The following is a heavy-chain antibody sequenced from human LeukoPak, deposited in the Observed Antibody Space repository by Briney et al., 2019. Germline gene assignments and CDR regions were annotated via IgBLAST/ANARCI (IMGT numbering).Heavy chain of an antibody. CDR3: AKDRGTDYGDHQYFQH. V-gene: IGHV3-23*01. Sequence: GGSLRLSCAASGFTFSSYAMSWVRQAPGKGLEWVSAISGSGGSTYYADSVKGRFTISRDNSKNTLYLQMNSLRAEDTAVYYCAKDRGTDYGDHQYFQHWGQGTLVTVSS. CDR1: GFTFSSYA. CDR2: ISGSGGST. J-gene: IGHJ1*01. D-gene: IGHD4-17*01.